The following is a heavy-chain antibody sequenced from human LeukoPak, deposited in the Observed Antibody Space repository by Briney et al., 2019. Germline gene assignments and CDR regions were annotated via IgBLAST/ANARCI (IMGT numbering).Heavy chain of an antibody. Sequence: QPGGSLRLSCAASGFTFSSYAMSWVRQAPGKGLEWVSAISGSGGSTYYADSVKGRFTISRDNSKNTLYLQMNSLRAEDTAGYYCAKDGARHLKIVGATHFDYWGQGTLVTVSS. J-gene: IGHJ4*02. CDR1: GFTFSSYA. CDR3: AKDGARHLKIVGATHFDY. D-gene: IGHD1-26*01. V-gene: IGHV3-23*01. CDR2: ISGSGGST.